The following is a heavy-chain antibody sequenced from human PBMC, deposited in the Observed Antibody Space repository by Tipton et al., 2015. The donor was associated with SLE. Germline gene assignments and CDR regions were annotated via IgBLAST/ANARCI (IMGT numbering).Heavy chain of an antibody. D-gene: IGHD4-11*01. CDR2: IYYSGST. CDR1: GGSFSGYY. J-gene: IGHJ5*02. CDR3: AREDDSSYGNWFDP. Sequence: TLSLTCAVYGGSFSGYYWSWIRQPPGKGLEWIGYIYYSGSTNYNPSLKSRVTISVDTSKNQFSLELTSVTAADTAVYYCAREDDSSYGNWFDPWGQGTLVTVSS. V-gene: IGHV4-34*11.